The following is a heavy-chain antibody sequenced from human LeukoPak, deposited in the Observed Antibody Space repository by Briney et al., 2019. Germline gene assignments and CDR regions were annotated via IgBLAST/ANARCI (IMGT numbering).Heavy chain of an antibody. Sequence: PSEALSLTCTVSGGSISSYYWSWIRQPPGKGLEWIGYIYYSGSTNYNPSLKSRVTISVDTSKNQFSLKLSSVTAADTTVYYCAREVPSLMATITRRGAFDIWGQGTMVTVSS. D-gene: IGHD5-24*01. CDR2: IYYSGST. CDR3: AREVPSLMATITRRGAFDI. CDR1: GGSISSYY. J-gene: IGHJ3*02. V-gene: IGHV4-59*01.